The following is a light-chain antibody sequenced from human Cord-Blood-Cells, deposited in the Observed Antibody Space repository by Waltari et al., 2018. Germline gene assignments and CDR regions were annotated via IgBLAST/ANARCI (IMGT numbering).Light chain of an antibody. CDR3: QQYYSTPYT. Sequence: IRMTQSPSSFSASTGDRVTITCRASQGISSYLAWYQQKPGQPPKLLIYWASTRESGVSDRFSGSGSGTDFTLTISSLQAEDVAVYYCQQYYSTPYTFGQGTKLEIK. CDR2: WAS. V-gene: IGKV1-8*01. CDR1: QGISSY. J-gene: IGKJ2*01.